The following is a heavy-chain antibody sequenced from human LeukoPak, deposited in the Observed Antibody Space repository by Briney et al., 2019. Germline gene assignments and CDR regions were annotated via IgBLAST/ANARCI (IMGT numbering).Heavy chain of an antibody. CDR2: ISSSGSTI. CDR3: ASRGYSGYDYRVDDAFDI. V-gene: IGHV3-11*01. D-gene: IGHD5-12*01. Sequence: GALRLSCAASGFTFSDYCMSWIRQAPGKGLEWVSYISSSGSTIYYADSVKGRFTISRDNAKNSLYLQMNSLRAEDTAVYYCASRGYSGYDYRVDDAFDIWGQGTMVTVSS. J-gene: IGHJ3*02. CDR1: GFTFSDYC.